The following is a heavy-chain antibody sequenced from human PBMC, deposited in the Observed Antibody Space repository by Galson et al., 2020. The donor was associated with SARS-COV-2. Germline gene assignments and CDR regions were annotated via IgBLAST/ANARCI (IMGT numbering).Heavy chain of an antibody. CDR3: AGCGSISCPFDAFDI. CDR2: ISGSGDTI. D-gene: IGHD2-2*01. Sequence: GESLKISCAAAGLTFSSYEMNWVRQAPGKGLEWVSYISGSGDTIYYADSVKGRFTISRDNAKNSLYLQMNSLRAEDTAVYYCAGCGSISCPFDAFDIWGQGKMVTVSS. J-gene: IGHJ3*02. CDR1: GLTFSSYE. V-gene: IGHV3-48*03.